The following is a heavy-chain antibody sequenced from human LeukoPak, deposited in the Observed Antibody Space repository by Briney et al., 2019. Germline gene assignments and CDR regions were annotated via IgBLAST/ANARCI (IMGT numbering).Heavy chain of an antibody. CDR3: ARETVSGHFDS. CDR2: IYYSGTT. J-gene: IGHJ4*02. V-gene: IGHV4-30-4*01. D-gene: IGHD6-19*01. CDR1: GGSTSSGDYF. Sequence: SETLSLTCTVSGGSTSSGDYFWSWIRQPPGQGLGWIGYIYYSGTTYYNPPLKSRVSISVDTSKNQFSLNLRSVSAAGTAVYYCARETVSGHFDSWGQGTLVTVSS.